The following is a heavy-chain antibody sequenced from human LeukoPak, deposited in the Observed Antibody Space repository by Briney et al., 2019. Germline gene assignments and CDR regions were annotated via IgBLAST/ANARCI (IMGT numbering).Heavy chain of an antibody. CDR3: ASAGGSWAYYYYMDV. CDR1: GGTFSSYA. D-gene: IGHD6-13*01. V-gene: IGHV1-69*13. Sequence: SVTVSCKASGGTFSSYAMSWVRQAPGQGLEGMGGIIPNFGTENYAQQFQGRVTITEDESTSTGYRELTSLRSEDRAVYSRASAGGSWAYYYYMDVWGKGTPVTVSS. CDR2: IIPNFGTE. J-gene: IGHJ6*03.